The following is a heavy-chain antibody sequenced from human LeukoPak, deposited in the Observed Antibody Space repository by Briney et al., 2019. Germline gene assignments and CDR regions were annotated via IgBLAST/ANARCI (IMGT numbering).Heavy chain of an antibody. CDR2: INPNSGGT. CDR3: ARDQGVDYDILTGYYNNWFDP. Sequence: ASVKVSCKASGYTFTGYYMHWVRQAPGQGLEWMGWINPNSGGTNYAQKFQGRGTMTRDTSISTAYMELSRLRSDDTAVYYCARDQGVDYDILTGYYNNWFDPWGQGTLVTVSS. CDR1: GYTFTGYY. D-gene: IGHD3-9*01. V-gene: IGHV1-2*02. J-gene: IGHJ5*02.